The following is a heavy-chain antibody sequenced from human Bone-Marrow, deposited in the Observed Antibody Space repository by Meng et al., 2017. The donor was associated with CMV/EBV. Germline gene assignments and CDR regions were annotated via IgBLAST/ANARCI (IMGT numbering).Heavy chain of an antibody. J-gene: IGHJ2*01. CDR2: IEQDDSED. D-gene: IGHD5-12*01. CDR3: ARDFKSDSPATVDL. V-gene: IGHV3-7*01. Sequence: GVLKISCVASGFSISSFWMSWVRQAPGKGLEWVANIEQDDSEDYHVDPVRGRFTISRDTAKNSVYLQMNSLRVDDTAVYYCARDFKSDSPATVDLWGRGTLVTVSS. CDR1: GFSISSFW.